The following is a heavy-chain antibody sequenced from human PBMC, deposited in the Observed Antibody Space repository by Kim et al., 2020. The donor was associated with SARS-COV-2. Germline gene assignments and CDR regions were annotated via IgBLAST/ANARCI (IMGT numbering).Heavy chain of an antibody. CDR1: GFTLSGST. CDR3: ARVSPIAGGWYDAFDI. V-gene: IGHV3-73*01. J-gene: IGHJ3*02. D-gene: IGHD6-19*01. Sequence: GGSLRLSCAASGFTLSGSTVHWVRQASGKGLEWVGRIRSKANSYATAYAASVKNRFTISRDDSKKTAYLQMNSLKTEDTAVYYCARVSPIAGGWYDAFDIWGQGTMGTVSS. CDR2: IRSKANSYAT.